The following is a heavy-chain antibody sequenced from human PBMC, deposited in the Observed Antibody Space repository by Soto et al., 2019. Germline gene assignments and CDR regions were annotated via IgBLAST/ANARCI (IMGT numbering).Heavy chain of an antibody. CDR1: GFTFSSYS. CDR2: ISSSSSTI. Sequence: TGGSLRLSSAASGFTFSSYSMNWVRQALGKGQEWVSYISSSSSTIYYADSVKGRFTISRDNAKNSLYLQMNSLRAEDTAVYYCASVAAAGYCSGGSCYSGDYWGQGTLVTVSS. J-gene: IGHJ4*02. D-gene: IGHD2-15*01. V-gene: IGHV3-48*01. CDR3: ASVAAAGYCSGGSCYSGDY.